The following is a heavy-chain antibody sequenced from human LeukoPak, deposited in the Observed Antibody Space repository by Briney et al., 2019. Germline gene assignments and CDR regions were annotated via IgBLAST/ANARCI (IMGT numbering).Heavy chain of an antibody. J-gene: IGHJ6*03. CDR1: GFTFSSYA. Sequence: GGSLRLSCAASGFTFSSYAMSWVRQAPGKGLEWVSAISGSGGSTYYADSVKGRFTISRDNSKNTLYLQMDSLRAEDTAVYYCVRGSLASGVVVYYYYYLDVWGKGTTVTVSS. CDR3: VRGSLASGVVVYYYYYLDV. V-gene: IGHV3-23*01. D-gene: IGHD3-3*01. CDR2: ISGSGGST.